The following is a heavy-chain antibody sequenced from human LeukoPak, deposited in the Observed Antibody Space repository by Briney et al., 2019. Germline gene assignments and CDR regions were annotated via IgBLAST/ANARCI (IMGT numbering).Heavy chain of an antibody. D-gene: IGHD1-26*01. CDR1: GFTFSSYA. Sequence: GGSLRLSCSASGFTFSSYAMHWVRQAPGKGLEYVSAISSNGGSTYYADSVKGRFTISRDNSKNTLYLQMSSLRAEDTAVYYCGKAPRIRIVGATGSFDPWGQGTLVTVSS. V-gene: IGHV3-64D*06. CDR2: ISSNGGST. J-gene: IGHJ5*02. CDR3: GKAPRIRIVGATGSFDP.